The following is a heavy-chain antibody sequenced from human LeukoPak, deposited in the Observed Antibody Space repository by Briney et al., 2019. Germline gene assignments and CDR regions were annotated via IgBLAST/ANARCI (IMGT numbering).Heavy chain of an antibody. CDR2: IIPNFGTA. Sequence: ASVKVSCKPSGGTFSTYAISWVRQAPGQGLEWLGGIIPNFGTANYAQKFQGRVTITTDESTSTAYMELSSLRSEDTAVYYCAGGASVTNEGICYHYHLDVWGKGTTVTVSS. J-gene: IGHJ6*03. D-gene: IGHD2-8*01. CDR3: AGGASVTNEGICYHYHLDV. V-gene: IGHV1-69*05. CDR1: GGTFSTYA.